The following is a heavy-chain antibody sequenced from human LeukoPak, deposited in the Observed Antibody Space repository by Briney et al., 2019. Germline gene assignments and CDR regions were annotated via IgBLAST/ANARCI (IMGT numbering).Heavy chain of an antibody. CDR2: IYYTGST. J-gene: IGHJ4*02. D-gene: IGHD2-8*01. CDR1: RGSVSGSTYY. V-gene: IGHV4-39*07. Sequence: SETLSLTCTVSRGSVSGSTYYWSWVRQPPGKGLEWIASIYYTGSTYYNPSLKSRVTISLDMSKNEFFLTMTSVTAADTAVYFCTAEKNGSPHYWGQGTQVTVSS. CDR3: TAEKNGSPHY.